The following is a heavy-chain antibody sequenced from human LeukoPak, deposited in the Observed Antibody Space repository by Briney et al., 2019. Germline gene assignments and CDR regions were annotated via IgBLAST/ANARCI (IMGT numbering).Heavy chain of an antibody. Sequence: GGSLRLSCAASGFTFSSYSMNWVRQAPGKGLEWVSSISSSSSYIYYADSVKGRFTISRDNAKNSLYLQMNSLRAEDTAVYYCASQHDYGDYGDFDYWGQGTLVTVSS. CDR1: GFTFSSYS. D-gene: IGHD4-17*01. CDR2: ISSSSSYI. J-gene: IGHJ4*02. V-gene: IGHV3-21*01. CDR3: ASQHDYGDYGDFDY.